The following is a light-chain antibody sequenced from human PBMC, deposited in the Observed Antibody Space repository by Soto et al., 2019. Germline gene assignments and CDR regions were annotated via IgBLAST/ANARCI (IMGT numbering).Light chain of an antibody. J-gene: IGLJ2*01. Sequence: SYELTQAPSVSVSPGQTASIPCSGDKLGDKYACWYQQKPGQSPVLVIYQDNKRPSGIPERFSGSNSGNTATLTISGTQAMDEADYYCQAWDSSNVVFVVGTKLAFL. CDR1: KLGDKY. CDR3: QAWDSSNVV. V-gene: IGLV3-1*01. CDR2: QDN.